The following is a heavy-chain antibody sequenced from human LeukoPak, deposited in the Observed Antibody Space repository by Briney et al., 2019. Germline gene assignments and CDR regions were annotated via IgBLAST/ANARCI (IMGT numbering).Heavy chain of an antibody. CDR1: GFTFSSYA. D-gene: IGHD6-19*01. Sequence: PGGSLRLSCAAAGFTFSSYAMGWVRQAPGKGLGWVAVISHDGSNKYYADSVKGRFTITRDNSKNTLYLQMNSMRAEDTAVYYCARDRGDGGWTDYYGMDVWGQGTTVTVSS. CDR2: ISHDGSNK. V-gene: IGHV3-30-3*01. CDR3: ARDRGDGGWTDYYGMDV. J-gene: IGHJ6*02.